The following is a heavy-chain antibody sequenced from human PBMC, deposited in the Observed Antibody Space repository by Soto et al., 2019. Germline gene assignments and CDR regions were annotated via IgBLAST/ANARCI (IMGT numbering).Heavy chain of an antibody. CDR1: GGTFSSYT. Sequence: QVQLVQSGAEVKKPGSSVKVSCKASGGTFSSYTISWVRQAPGQGLEWMGRIIPILGIANYAQKFQGRVRITADKSTSTAYMELSSLRSEDTAVYYCASDVGAAAGVMDWFDPWGQGTLVTVSS. J-gene: IGHJ5*02. V-gene: IGHV1-69*02. D-gene: IGHD6-13*01. CDR2: IIPILGIA. CDR3: ASDVGAAAGVMDWFDP.